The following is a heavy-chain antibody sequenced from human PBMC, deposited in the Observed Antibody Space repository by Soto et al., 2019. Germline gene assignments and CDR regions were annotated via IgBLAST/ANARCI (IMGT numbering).Heavy chain of an antibody. V-gene: IGHV4-34*01. J-gene: IGHJ4*02. D-gene: IGHD3-10*01. Sequence: QVQLQQWGAGLLKPSETLSLTCAVYGGSFSGYYWSWIRQPPGKGLEWIGEINHSGSTNYNPSLKSRVTISVDTSKNQFSLKLSSVTAADTAVYYCVRDPPVGGSGAGWGQGTLVTVSS. CDR1: GGSFSGYY. CDR2: INHSGST. CDR3: VRDPPVGGSGAG.